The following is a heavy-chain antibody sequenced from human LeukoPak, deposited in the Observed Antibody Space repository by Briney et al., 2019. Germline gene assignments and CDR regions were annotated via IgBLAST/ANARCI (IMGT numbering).Heavy chain of an antibody. CDR2: INHSGST. CDR1: GGSFSGYY. V-gene: IGHV4-34*01. J-gene: IGHJ4*02. Sequence: PSETLSLTCAVYGGSFSGYYWSWIRQPPGKGLEWIGEINHSGSTNYNPSLKSRVTISVDTSKNQFSLELSSVTAADTAVYYCARERSWVMKKANYFDYWGQGTLVTVSS. D-gene: IGHD3-16*01. CDR3: ARERSWVMKKANYFDY.